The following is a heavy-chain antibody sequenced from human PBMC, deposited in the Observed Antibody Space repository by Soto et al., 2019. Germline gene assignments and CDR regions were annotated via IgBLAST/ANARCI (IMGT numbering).Heavy chain of an antibody. D-gene: IGHD3-10*01. CDR3: ARGLSPNLFGELIWFDP. Sequence: GGSLRLSCAASGFTFSSYSMNWVRQAPGKGLEWVSSISSSSSYIYYADSVKGRFTISRDNAKNSLYLQMNSLRAEDTAVYYCARGLSPNLFGELIWFDPWGQGTLVTVSS. J-gene: IGHJ5*02. V-gene: IGHV3-21*01. CDR1: GFTFSSYS. CDR2: ISSSSSYI.